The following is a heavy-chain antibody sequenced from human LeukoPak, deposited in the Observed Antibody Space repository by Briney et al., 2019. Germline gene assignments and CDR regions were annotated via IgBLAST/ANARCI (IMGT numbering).Heavy chain of an antibody. D-gene: IGHD4-11*01. CDR2: INWNGGST. J-gene: IGHJ6*03. CDR3: AREMTRNYYYMDV. Sequence: GGSLRLSCVASGSTFDDYGMSWVRQAPGKGLEWVSGINWNGGSTGYADSVKGRFTISRDNAKNSLYLQMNSLRAEDTALYYCAREMTRNYYYMDVWGKGTTVTVSS. CDR1: GSTFDDYG. V-gene: IGHV3-20*04.